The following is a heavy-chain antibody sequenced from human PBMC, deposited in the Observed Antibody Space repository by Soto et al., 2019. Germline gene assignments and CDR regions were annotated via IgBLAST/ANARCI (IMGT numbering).Heavy chain of an antibody. J-gene: IGHJ3*02. Sequence: EVQLVESGGGLVQPGGSLRLSCAASGFTFSSYSMNWVRQAPGKGLEWVSYISSSSSTIYYADSVKGRFTISRDNAKNSLYMQMKSLRAEDTAVYYCARDLSPGYSSGWLDAFDIWGQGTMVTVSS. CDR3: ARDLSPGYSSGWLDAFDI. V-gene: IGHV3-48*01. D-gene: IGHD6-19*01. CDR2: ISSSSSTI. CDR1: GFTFSSYS.